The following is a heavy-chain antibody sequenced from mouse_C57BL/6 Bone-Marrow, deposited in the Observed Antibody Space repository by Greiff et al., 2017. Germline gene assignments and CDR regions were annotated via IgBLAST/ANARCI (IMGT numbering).Heavy chain of an antibody. CDR2: IYPRSGNT. D-gene: IGHD2-3*01. CDR3: AREDDGNYEISFAY. V-gene: IGHV1-81*01. Sequence: QVQLQQSGAELARPGASVKLSCKASGYTFTSYGISWVKQRTGQGLEWIGEIYPRSGNTYYNEKFKGKATLTADKSSSTAYMELRSLTSEDSAVYFCAREDDGNYEISFAYWGQGTLVTVSA. CDR1: GYTFTSYG. J-gene: IGHJ3*01.